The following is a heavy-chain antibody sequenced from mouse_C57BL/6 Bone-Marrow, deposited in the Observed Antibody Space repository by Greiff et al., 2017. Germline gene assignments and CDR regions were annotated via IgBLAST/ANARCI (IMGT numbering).Heavy chain of an antibody. CDR2: INPNNGGT. V-gene: IGHV1-26*01. CDR3: AREKSSYWYFDV. J-gene: IGHJ1*03. Sequence: VQLQQSGPELVKPGASVKISCKASGYTFTDYYMNWVKQSHGKSLEWIGGINPNNGGTSYNQKFKGKATLTVDKSSSTAYMELRSLTSEDSAVYYCAREKSSYWYFDVWGTGTTVTVSS. CDR1: GYTFTDYY. D-gene: IGHD1-1*01.